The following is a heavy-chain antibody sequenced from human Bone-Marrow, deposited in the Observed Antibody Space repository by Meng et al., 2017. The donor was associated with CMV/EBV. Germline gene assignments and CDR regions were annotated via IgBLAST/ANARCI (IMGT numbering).Heavy chain of an antibody. D-gene: IGHD4-17*01. CDR1: GGTFSSYA. V-gene: IGHV1-8*03. CDR3: ARAVTGVFERGLDY. J-gene: IGHJ4*02. CDR2: MNPNSGNT. Sequence: ASVKVSCKASGGTFSSYAINWVRQATGQGLEWMGWMNPNSGNTGYAQKFQGRVTITRNTSISTAYMELSSLRSEDTAVYYCARAVTGVFERGLDYWGQGTLVTVSS.